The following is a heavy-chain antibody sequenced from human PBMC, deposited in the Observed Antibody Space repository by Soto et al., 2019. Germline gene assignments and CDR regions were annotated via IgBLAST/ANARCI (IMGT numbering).Heavy chain of an antibody. CDR3: ARVGTVTTSPAGYFDL. CDR2: IKQDGSEK. J-gene: IGHJ2*01. V-gene: IGHV3-7*01. D-gene: IGHD4-17*01. Sequence: EVQLVESGGGLVQPGGSLRLSCAASGFTFSSYWMSWVRQAPGKGLEWVANIKQDGSEKYYVDSVKGRFTISRDNAKNSLYPQMNSLRAEDTAVYYCARVGTVTTSPAGYFDLWGRGTLVTVSS. CDR1: GFTFSSYW.